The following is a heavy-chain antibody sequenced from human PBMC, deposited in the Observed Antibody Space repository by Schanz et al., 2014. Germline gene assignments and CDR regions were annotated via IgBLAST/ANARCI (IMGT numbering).Heavy chain of an antibody. V-gene: IGHV3-23*04. J-gene: IGHJ2*01. Sequence: EVQLVESGGGLVQPGGSLRLSCTASGFTFSSYSMNWVRQAPGKGLEWVSAISGSGGSTYYADSVKGRFTISRDNTKNSLFLQLNSLRADDTAVYYCARNRVSEGQNWYFDLWGRGTLVTVSS. D-gene: IGHD3-3*01. CDR2: ISGSGGST. CDR3: ARNRVSEGQNWYFDL. CDR1: GFTFSSYS.